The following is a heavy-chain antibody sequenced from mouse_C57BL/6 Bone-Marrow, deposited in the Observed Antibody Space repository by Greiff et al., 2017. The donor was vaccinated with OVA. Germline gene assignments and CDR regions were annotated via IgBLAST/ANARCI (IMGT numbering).Heavy chain of an antibody. CDR2: IHPNSGST. D-gene: IGHD2-1*01. V-gene: IGHV1-64*01. CDR1: GYTFTSYW. J-gene: IGHJ2*01. Sequence: QVQLQQPGAELVKPGASVKLSCKASGYTFTSYWMHWVKQRPGQGLEWIGMIHPNSGSTNYNEKFKSKATLTVDKSSSTAYMQLSSLTSEDSAVYYCARGGFYGNYFDYWGQGTTLTVSS. CDR3: ARGGFYGNYFDY.